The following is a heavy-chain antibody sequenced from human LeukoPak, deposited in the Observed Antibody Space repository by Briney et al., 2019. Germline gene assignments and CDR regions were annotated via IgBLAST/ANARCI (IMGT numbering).Heavy chain of an antibody. V-gene: IGHV3-23*01. CDR3: AKLNYYGSGSYLPVGYFDY. CDR2: ISGSGGST. Sequence: QPGGSLRLSCAASGFTFSSYAMSWVRQAPGKGLEWVSAISGSGGSTYSADSVKGRFTISRDNSKNTLYLQMNSLRAEDTAVYYCAKLNYYGSGSYLPVGYFDYWGQRTLVTVSS. D-gene: IGHD3-10*01. J-gene: IGHJ4*02. CDR1: GFTFSSYA.